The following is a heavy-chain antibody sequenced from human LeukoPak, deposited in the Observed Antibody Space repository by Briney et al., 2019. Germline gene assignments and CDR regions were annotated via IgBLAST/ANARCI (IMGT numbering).Heavy chain of an antibody. Sequence: GESLKISCQGSGYSFTSYWIGWVRQMPGKGLEWMGIIYPGDSDTRYSPSFQGQVTISADKSISTAYLQWSSLKASDTAMYYCARLLDYDFWSGYYTGALDYWGQGTLVTVSS. CDR1: GYSFTSYW. CDR3: ARLLDYDFWSGYYTGALDY. V-gene: IGHV5-51*01. CDR2: IYPGDSDT. D-gene: IGHD3-3*01. J-gene: IGHJ4*02.